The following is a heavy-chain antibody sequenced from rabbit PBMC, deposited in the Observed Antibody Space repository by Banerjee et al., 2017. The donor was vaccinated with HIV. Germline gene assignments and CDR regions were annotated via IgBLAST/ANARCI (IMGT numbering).Heavy chain of an antibody. Sequence: QEQLEESGGDLVKPEGSLTLTCTVSGFTISSSYWICWVRQAPGKGLEWIACIYNGDGSAYDASWAKGRFTVTKTSSTTVTLQMTSLAAADAATYFCAREYGGGSYYLKLWGQGTLVTVS. CDR3: AREYGGGSYYLKL. CDR2: IYNGDGSA. D-gene: IGHD8-1*01. J-gene: IGHJ3*01. CDR1: GFTISSSYW. V-gene: IGHV1S45*01.